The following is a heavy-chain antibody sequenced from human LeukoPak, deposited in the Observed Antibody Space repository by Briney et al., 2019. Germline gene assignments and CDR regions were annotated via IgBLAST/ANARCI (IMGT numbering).Heavy chain of an antibody. Sequence: PSETLSLTCTVSGGSISSYYWSWIRQPPGKGLEWIGEINHSGSTNYNPSLKSRVTISVDTSKNQFSLKLSSVTAADTAVYYCARARVVRYFDRQPMSASDIWGQGTMVTVSS. V-gene: IGHV4-34*01. CDR2: INHSGST. CDR1: GGSISSYY. D-gene: IGHD3-9*01. J-gene: IGHJ3*02. CDR3: ARARVVRYFDRQPMSASDI.